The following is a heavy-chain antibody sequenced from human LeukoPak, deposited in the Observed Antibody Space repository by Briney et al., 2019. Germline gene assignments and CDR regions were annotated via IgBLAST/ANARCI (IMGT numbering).Heavy chain of an antibody. D-gene: IGHD5-24*01. Sequence: SETLSLTCTVSGGSISSRTYYWAWIRQPPGQGLEWIGNIYYSGSTYYNPSLKSRLTMSVDTSKNQFSLKLRSVTAADTAVYYCARGGWLGDFDYWGQGTLVTVSS. CDR2: IYYSGST. CDR1: GGSISSRTYY. V-gene: IGHV4-39*07. J-gene: IGHJ4*02. CDR3: ARGGWLGDFDY.